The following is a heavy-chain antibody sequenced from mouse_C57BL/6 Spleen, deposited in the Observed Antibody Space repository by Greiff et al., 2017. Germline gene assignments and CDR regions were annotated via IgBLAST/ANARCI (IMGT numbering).Heavy chain of an antibody. V-gene: IGHV1-52*01. Sequence: QVQLQQPGAELVRPGASVKLSCKASGYTFTSYWMHWVKQRPIQGLEWIGKIDPSDSETHYNQKFKDKATLTVDKSSSTAYMQLSSLTSEDSAVYYCAKADSSDCSYCLDYWGQGTSLTVSS. J-gene: IGHJ2*02. CDR1: GYTFTSYW. D-gene: IGHD3-2*02. CDR2: IDPSDSET. CDR3: AKADSSDCSYCLDY.